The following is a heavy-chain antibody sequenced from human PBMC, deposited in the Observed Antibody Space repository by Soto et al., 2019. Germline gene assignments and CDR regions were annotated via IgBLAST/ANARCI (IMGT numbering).Heavy chain of an antibody. J-gene: IGHJ6*02. CDR1: GFTFDSYG. CDR3: ARVTPGNNLYYFSGLDF. V-gene: IGHV3-30-3*01. CDR2: ISYEGSNT. D-gene: IGHD1-1*01. Sequence: GGSLRRSCVASGFTFDSYGIHWVRQAPGKGLQWVALISYEGSNTYYADSVRGRFTISRDNSKNTLYLQMNTLRPEDTGLYYCARVTPGNNLYYFSGLDFWGQGTSVTVSS.